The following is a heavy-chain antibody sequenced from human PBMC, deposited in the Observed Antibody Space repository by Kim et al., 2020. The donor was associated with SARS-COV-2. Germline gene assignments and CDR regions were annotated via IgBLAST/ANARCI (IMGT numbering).Heavy chain of an antibody. Sequence: NYSQKFQGKVTITRDTSASTAYMERSSLRSEDTAVYYCARVGMVRGLFDYWGQGTLVTVSS. CDR3: ARVGMVRGLFDY. V-gene: IGHV1-3*01. J-gene: IGHJ4*02. D-gene: IGHD3-10*01.